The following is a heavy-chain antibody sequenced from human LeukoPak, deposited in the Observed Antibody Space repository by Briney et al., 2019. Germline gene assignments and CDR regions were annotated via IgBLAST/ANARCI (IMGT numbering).Heavy chain of an antibody. CDR2: IIPNFGTA. Sequence: GASVTVSCKASGGTFSSYAISWVRQAPGQGLEWMGGIIPNFGTANNAQKFQGRVTITADESTSTAYMELSSLRSEDTAVYYCARGLTSDYYGSGSYPYYFDYWGQGTLVTVSS. CDR1: GGTFSSYA. CDR3: ARGLTSDYYGSGSYPYYFDY. V-gene: IGHV1-69*13. J-gene: IGHJ4*02. D-gene: IGHD3-10*01.